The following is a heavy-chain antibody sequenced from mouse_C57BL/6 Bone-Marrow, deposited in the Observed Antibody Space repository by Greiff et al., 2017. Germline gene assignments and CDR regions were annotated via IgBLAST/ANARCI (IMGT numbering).Heavy chain of an antibody. J-gene: IGHJ4*01. V-gene: IGHV5-4*01. CDR2: ISDGGSYT. Sequence: EVQRVESGGGLVKPGGSLKLSCAASGFTFSSYAMSWVRQTPEKRLEWVATISDGGSYTYYPDNVKGRFTISRDNAKNHLYLQMSHLKSEDTAMYYCASTVVATGAMDYWGQGTSVTVSS. D-gene: IGHD1-1*01. CDR1: GFTFSSYA. CDR3: ASTVVATGAMDY.